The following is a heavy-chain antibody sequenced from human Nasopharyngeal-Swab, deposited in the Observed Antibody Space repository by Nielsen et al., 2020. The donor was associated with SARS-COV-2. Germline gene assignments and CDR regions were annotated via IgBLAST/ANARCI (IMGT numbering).Heavy chain of an antibody. CDR2: IYYSGST. CDR1: GGSISSGGYY. V-gene: IGHV4-31*03. Sequence: SETLSLTCTVSGGSISSGGYYWSWIRQHPGKGLEWIGYIYYSGSTYYNPSLKSRVTISVDTSKNQFSLKLSSVTAADTAVYYCARDRYDSSSYSYYYYGMDVWGQGTTVTVSS. J-gene: IGHJ6*02. CDR3: ARDRYDSSSYSYYYYGMDV. D-gene: IGHD3-22*01.